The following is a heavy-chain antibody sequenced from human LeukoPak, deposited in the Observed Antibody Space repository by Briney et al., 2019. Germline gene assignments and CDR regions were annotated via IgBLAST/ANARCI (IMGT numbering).Heavy chain of an antibody. CDR3: ARDPHSVPGGGLDD. CDR2: ISSSSSYI. D-gene: IGHD3-10*01. CDR1: GFTFSTYS. Sequence: GGSLRLSCGASGFTFSTYSMNWVRQAPGKGREWVSSISSSSSYIYYADSVKGRFTISRDNAKNSPYLQMNSLRAEDTAVYYCARDPHSVPGGGLDDWGQGTLVTVFS. J-gene: IGHJ4*02. V-gene: IGHV3-21*01.